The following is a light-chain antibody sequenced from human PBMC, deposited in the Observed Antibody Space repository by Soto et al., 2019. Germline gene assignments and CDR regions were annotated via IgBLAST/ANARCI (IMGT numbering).Light chain of an antibody. CDR1: QSISSY. Sequence: DLQMTQSPSSLSASVGDRVTITCRASQSISSYLNWYQQKPGKAPKLLISTASSLQSGVPSRFSGSGSGTDFTLTISSLQPEDFATYYCQQSYNSPRTFGQGTKLEI. V-gene: IGKV1-39*01. CDR3: QQSYNSPRT. CDR2: TAS. J-gene: IGKJ2*01.